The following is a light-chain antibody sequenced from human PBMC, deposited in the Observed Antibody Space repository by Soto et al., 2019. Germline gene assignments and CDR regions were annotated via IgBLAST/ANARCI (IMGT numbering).Light chain of an antibody. V-gene: IGLV1-44*01. CDR1: SSYIGSNT. J-gene: IGLJ2*01. CDR3: AAWDDSLNGVV. Sequence: QSVLTQPPSASGTPGQRVTISCSGSSSYIGSNTVNWYQQLPGTAPKLLIYSNNQRPSGVPDRFSGSKSGTSASLAISGLQSEDEADYYCAAWDDSLNGVVFGGGTKLTV. CDR2: SNN.